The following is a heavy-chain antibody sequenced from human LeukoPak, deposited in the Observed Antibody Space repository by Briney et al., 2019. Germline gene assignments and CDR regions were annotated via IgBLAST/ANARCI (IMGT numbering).Heavy chain of an antibody. CDR2: INPSGGST. CDR3: ARDGWGYYYYYGMDV. D-gene: IGHD6-19*01. CDR1: GYTFTSYY. J-gene: IGHJ6*02. V-gene: IGHV1-46*01. Sequence: ASVKVSCKAFGYTFTSYYMHWVRQAPGQGLEWMGIINPSGGSTSYAQKFQGRVTMTRDTSTSTVYMELSSLRSEDTAVYYCARDGWGYYYYYGMDVWGQGTTVTVSS.